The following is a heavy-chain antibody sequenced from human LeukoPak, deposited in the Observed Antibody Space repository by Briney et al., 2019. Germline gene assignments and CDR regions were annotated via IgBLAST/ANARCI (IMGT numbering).Heavy chain of an antibody. CDR2: IKEDSDK. D-gene: IGHD3-3*01. CDR3: ARDSGRFRFDS. V-gene: IGHV3-7*01. Sequence: GGSLRLSCAASGFTFNKYGMNWVRQAPGKGLEWVANIKEDSDKNHVESVRGRLTLSREKAENSLYLQMNSLTVEDTAVYYCARDSGRFRFDSWGPGTLVTVSS. J-gene: IGHJ5*01. CDR1: GFTFNKYG.